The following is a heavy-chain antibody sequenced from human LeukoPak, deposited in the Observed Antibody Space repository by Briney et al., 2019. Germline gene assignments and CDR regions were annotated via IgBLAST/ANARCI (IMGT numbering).Heavy chain of an antibody. Sequence: GGSLRLSCAASGFTFSSYAMSWVRQAPGKGLEWVSAISGSGGSTYYADSVKGRFTISRDNSKNTLYLQMNSLRAEDTAVYYCAKKSRPYYYDSSGYPLDYWGQGTLVTVPS. CDR1: GFTFSSYA. CDR2: ISGSGGST. D-gene: IGHD3-22*01. J-gene: IGHJ4*02. CDR3: AKKSRPYYYDSSGYPLDY. V-gene: IGHV3-23*01.